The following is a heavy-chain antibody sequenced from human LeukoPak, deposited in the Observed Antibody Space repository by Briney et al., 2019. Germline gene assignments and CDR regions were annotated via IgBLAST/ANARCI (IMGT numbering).Heavy chain of an antibody. D-gene: IGHD6-13*01. CDR2: IKQDGSEK. CDR3: ARTVAAAGSY. J-gene: IGHJ4*02. CDR1: GFTSSSYW. Sequence: GGSLRLSCAASGFTSSSYWMSWVRQAPGKGLEWVANIKQDGSEKYYVDSVKGRFTISRDNAKNSLYLQMNSLRAEDTAVYYCARTVAAAGSYWGQGTLVTVSS. V-gene: IGHV3-7*03.